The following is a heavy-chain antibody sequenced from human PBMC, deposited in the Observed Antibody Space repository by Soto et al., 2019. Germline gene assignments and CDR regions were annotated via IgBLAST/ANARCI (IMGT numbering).Heavy chain of an antibody. J-gene: IGHJ6*02. Sequence: GASVKASCNASGGTFSSYAISWVRQAPGQGLEWMGGIIPIFGTASYAQKFQGRVTITADKSTRTAYMELSSLRSEDTAVYYCAAGGLVYYGMDVWGQGTTVTVSS. D-gene: IGHD2-15*01. CDR1: GGTFSSYA. CDR3: AAGGLVYYGMDV. V-gene: IGHV1-69*06. CDR2: IIPIFGTA.